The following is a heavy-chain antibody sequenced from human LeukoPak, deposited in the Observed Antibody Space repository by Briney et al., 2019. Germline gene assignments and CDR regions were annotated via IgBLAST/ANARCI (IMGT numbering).Heavy chain of an antibody. CDR2: IYHSGST. CDR1: GGSISTYY. Sequence: SETLSLTCTVSGGSISTYYWSWIRQPPGKGLEWIGYIYHSGSTKYNPSLKSRVTISVDTSKNQFSLKLSSVTAADTAVYYCARDGYSGNDGLWGQGTLVTVSS. V-gene: IGHV4-59*01. CDR3: ARDGYSGNDGL. D-gene: IGHD5-12*01. J-gene: IGHJ4*02.